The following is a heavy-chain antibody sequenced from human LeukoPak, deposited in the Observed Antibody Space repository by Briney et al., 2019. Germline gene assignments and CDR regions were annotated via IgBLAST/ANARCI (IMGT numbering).Heavy chain of an antibody. V-gene: IGHV1-8*03. CDR2: MNPNSGNT. D-gene: IGHD2-2*01. J-gene: IGHJ4*02. CDR3: ARERVPSAHCSSTSCSAYYFDY. CDR1: GYTFTSYD. Sequence: GASVKVSCKASGYTFTSYDINWVRQATGQGLEWMGWMNPNSGNTGYAQKFQGRVTITTDESTSTAYMELSSLRSEDTAVYYCARERVPSAHCSSTSCSAYYFDYWGQGTLVTVSS.